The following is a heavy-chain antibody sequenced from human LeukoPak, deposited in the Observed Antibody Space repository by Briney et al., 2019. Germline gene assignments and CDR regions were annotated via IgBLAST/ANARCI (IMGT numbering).Heavy chain of an antibody. CDR1: GDRVSTNSAA. V-gene: IGHV6-1*01. D-gene: IGHD6-13*01. CDR2: TYYRSKWYN. Sequence: SQSLSLTCAISGDRVSTNSAAWNWIRQSPSRGLEWLGRTYYRSKWYNDYAVSVRSRIAINPDTSKNQFSLQLNSVTPEDTAVYYCARGKDSTWDYWGQGTLVTVSS. CDR3: ARGKDSTWDY. J-gene: IGHJ4*02.